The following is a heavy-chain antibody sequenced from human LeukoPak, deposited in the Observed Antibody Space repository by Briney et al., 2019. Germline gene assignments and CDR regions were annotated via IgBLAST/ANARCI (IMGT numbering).Heavy chain of an antibody. CDR3: ARRGHGYGSPFDY. J-gene: IGHJ4*02. CDR2: IYPNGNT. V-gene: IGHV3-66*04. Sequence: PGGSLRLSCAASGFTFSSYSMNWVRQAPGKGLEWVSMIYPNGNTFYTNSVKGRFTISRDNSKNTLDLQMSSLRAEDTAVYYCARRGHGYGSPFDYWGQGTLVTVSS. CDR1: GFTFSSYS. D-gene: IGHD5-18*01.